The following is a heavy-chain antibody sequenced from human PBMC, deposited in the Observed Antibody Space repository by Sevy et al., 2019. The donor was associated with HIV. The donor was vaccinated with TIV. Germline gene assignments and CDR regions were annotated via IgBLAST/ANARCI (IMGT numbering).Heavy chain of an antibody. CDR2: ISAYNGNT. CDR3: ARDGPTTVTTRYYYYYYIDV. V-gene: IGHV1-18*04. J-gene: IGHJ6*03. CDR1: GYTFTSYG. D-gene: IGHD4-4*01. Sequence: ASVKVSCKASGYTFTSYGISWVRQAPGQGLEWMGWISAYNGNTNYAQKLQGRVTMTTDTSTSTAYMELRSLRSDGTAVYYCARDGPTTVTTRYYYYYYIDVWGKGTTVTVSS.